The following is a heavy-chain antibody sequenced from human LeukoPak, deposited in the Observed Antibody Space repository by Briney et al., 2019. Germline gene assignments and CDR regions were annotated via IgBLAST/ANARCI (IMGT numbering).Heavy chain of an antibody. J-gene: IGHJ6*02. V-gene: IGHV3-30*02. Sequence: AGGSLRLSCAASGFTFSSYGMHWVRQAPGKGLEWVAFIRYDGSNKYYADSVKGRFTISRDNSKNTLYLQMNSLRAEDTAVYYCANQFCTTLNYYYYYGMDVWGQGTTVTVSS. CDR1: GFTFSSYG. CDR3: ANQFCTTLNYYYYYGMDV. CDR2: IRYDGSNK. D-gene: IGHD1-1*01.